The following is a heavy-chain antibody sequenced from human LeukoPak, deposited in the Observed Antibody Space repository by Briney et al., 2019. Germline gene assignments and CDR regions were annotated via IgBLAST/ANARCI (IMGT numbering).Heavy chain of an antibody. D-gene: IGHD3-3*01. CDR2: IYYSGST. V-gene: IGHV4-39*01. Sequence: PSETLSLTCTVSGGSLSGSSYYWGWIRQPPGKGLEWIGSIYYSGSTYYNPSLKSRVTISVDTSKNQFSLKLSSVTAADTAVYYCARGQLRSGYNTFYYYYYMDVWGKGTTVTVSS. CDR3: ARGQLRSGYNTFYYYYYMDV. J-gene: IGHJ6*03. CDR1: GGSLSGSSYY.